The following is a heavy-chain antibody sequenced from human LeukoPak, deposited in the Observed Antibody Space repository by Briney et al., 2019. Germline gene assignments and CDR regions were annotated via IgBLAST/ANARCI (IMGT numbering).Heavy chain of an antibody. CDR1: GYSFTSYW. CDR3: ARMIGLGEVSPYFDY. D-gene: IGHD3-16*02. Sequence: GESLKISCKGSGYSFTSYWIAWVRQVPEKGLEWMGIIYPRDSDIRYNPPFQGQVTISADKPISTAYLQWSSLKASDAAMYYCARMIGLGEVSPYFDYWGQGTLVTVSS. V-gene: IGHV5-51*04. J-gene: IGHJ4*02. CDR2: IYPRDSDI.